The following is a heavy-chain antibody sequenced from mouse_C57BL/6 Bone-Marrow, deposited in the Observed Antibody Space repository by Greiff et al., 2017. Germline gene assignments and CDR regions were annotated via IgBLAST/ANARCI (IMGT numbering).Heavy chain of an antibody. D-gene: IGHD2-1*01. Sequence: VQLQQSGPELVKPGASVKISCKASGYAFSSSWMNWVKQRPGKGLEWIGRIYPGDGDTNYNGKFKGKATLTADKSSSTAYMQLSSLTSEDSAVYFCARSRYYGNPAWFAYWGQGTLVTVSA. V-gene: IGHV1-82*01. CDR3: ARSRYYGNPAWFAY. CDR1: GYAFSSSW. CDR2: IYPGDGDT. J-gene: IGHJ3*01.